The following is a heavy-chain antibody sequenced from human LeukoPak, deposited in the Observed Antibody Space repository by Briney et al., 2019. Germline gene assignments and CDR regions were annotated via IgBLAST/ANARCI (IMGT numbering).Heavy chain of an antibody. J-gene: IGHJ6*03. CDR3: ARVMSGSYPNYYYYYMDV. CDR1: GGSFSGYY. V-gene: IGHV4-34*01. CDR2: INHSGST. D-gene: IGHD1-26*01. Sequence: SETPSLTCAVYGGSFSGYYWSWIRQPPGKGLEWIGEINHSGSTNYNPSLKSRVTISVDTSKNQFSLKPSSVTAADTAVYYCARVMSGSYPNYYYYYMDVWGKGTTVTVSS.